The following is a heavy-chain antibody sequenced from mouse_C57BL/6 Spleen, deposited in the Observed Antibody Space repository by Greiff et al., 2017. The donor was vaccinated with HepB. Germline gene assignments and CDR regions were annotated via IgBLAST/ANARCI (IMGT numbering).Heavy chain of an antibody. CDR3: ARGSSGYGY. J-gene: IGHJ2*01. V-gene: IGHV1-69*01. CDR1: GYTFTSYW. CDR2: IDPSDSYT. D-gene: IGHD3-2*02. Sequence: QVQLQQPGAELVMPGASVKLSCKASGYTFTSYWMHWVKQRPGQGLEWIGEIDPSDSYTNYNQKVKGKSTLTVDKSSSTAYMQLSSLTSEDSAVYYCARGSSGYGYWGQGTTLTVSS.